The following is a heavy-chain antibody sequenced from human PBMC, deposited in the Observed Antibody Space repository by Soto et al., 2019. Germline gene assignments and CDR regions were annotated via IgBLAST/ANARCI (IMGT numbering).Heavy chain of an antibody. Sequence: QITFKESGPTLVRPAQTLTLTCDFSGFSLSTYHMGVAWIRQPPGKALEWLALIYWDDDKRYSPSLKDRLAISKDTSSNQVVLTITNIDPGDLATYFCAHAGDYDLLTFDHWGPGTLVTVSS. V-gene: IGHV2-5*02. D-gene: IGHD4-17*01. J-gene: IGHJ4*02. CDR3: AHAGDYDLLTFDH. CDR1: GFSLSTYHMG. CDR2: IYWDDDK.